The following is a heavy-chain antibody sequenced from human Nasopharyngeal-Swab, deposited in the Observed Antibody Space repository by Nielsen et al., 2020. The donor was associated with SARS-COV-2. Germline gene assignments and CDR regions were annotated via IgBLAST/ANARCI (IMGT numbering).Heavy chain of an antibody. V-gene: IGHV4-31*02. CDR3: ARVGGGSYYFDY. Sequence: RQAPGKGLEWIGYIYYSGSTYYNPPLKSRVTISVDTSKNQFSLKLSSVTAADTAVYYCARVGGGSYYFDYWGQGTLVTVSS. J-gene: IGHJ4*02. D-gene: IGHD1-26*01. CDR2: IYYSGST.